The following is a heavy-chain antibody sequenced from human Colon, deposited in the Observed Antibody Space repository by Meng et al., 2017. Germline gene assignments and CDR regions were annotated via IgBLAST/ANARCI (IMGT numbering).Heavy chain of an antibody. CDR1: GYTFTSYG. V-gene: IGHV1-18*01. CDR2: ISAYNGNT. D-gene: IGHD1-20*01. CDR3: ARVLSNWNGETGYYYYYGMDV. Sequence: ASVKVPCKASGYTFTSYGISWVRQAPGQGLEWMGWISAYNGNTNYAQKLQGRVTMTTDTSTSTAYMELRSLRSDDTAVYYCARVLSNWNGETGYYYYYGMDVWGQGTTVTVSS. J-gene: IGHJ6*02.